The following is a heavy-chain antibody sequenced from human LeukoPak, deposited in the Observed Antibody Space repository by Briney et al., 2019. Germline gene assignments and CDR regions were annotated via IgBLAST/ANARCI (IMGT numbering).Heavy chain of an antibody. J-gene: IGHJ4*02. CDR1: GYTFTGFY. CDR3: ARGGHDYGEYYFDY. CDR2: INPNSGGT. D-gene: IGHD4-17*01. V-gene: IGHV1-2*02. Sequence: ASVKVSCKASGYTFTGFYIHWVRQAPGQGLEWMGWINPNSGGTKYAQRFQGRVTMTRDTSISTAYMELNSLRSDDTAVYYCARGGHDYGEYYFDYWGQGTLVTVSS.